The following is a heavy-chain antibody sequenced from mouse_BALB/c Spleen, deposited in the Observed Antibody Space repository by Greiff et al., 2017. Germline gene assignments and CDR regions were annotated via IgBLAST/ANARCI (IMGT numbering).Heavy chain of an antibody. V-gene: IGHV1-5*01. J-gene: IGHJ3*01. D-gene: IGHD3-3*01. Sequence: VQLQQSGTVLARPGASVKMSCKASGYSFTSYWMHWVKQRPGQGLEWIGAIYPGNSDTSYNQKFKGKAKLTAVTSASTAYMELSSLTNEDSAVYYCTRGAGAAWFAYWGQGTLVTVSA. CDR3: TRGAGAAWFAY. CDR1: GYSFTSYW. CDR2: IYPGNSDT.